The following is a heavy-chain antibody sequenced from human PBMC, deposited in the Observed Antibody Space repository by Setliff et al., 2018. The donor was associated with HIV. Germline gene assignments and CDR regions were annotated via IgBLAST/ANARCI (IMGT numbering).Heavy chain of an antibody. V-gene: IGHV4-34*01. D-gene: IGHD5-18*01. CDR1: GGSFSGYY. Sequence: SETLSLTCGVYGGSFSGYYWSWIRQPPGKGLEWIREINHSGSTNYNPSLKSRATISVDTSQNQLSLKLSSVTAADTAMYYCARYDGYKVSFDNWGPGTLVTVSS. CDR2: INHSGST. J-gene: IGHJ4*02. CDR3: ARYDGYKVSFDN.